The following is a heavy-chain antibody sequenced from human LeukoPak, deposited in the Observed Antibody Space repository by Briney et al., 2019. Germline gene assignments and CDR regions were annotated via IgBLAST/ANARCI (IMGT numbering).Heavy chain of an antibody. V-gene: IGHV4-39*01. CDR1: GGSISSSSYY. J-gene: IGHJ6*03. CDR2: IYYSGST. D-gene: IGHD3-16*02. Sequence: SETLSLTCTVSGGSISSSSYYWGWIRQPPGKGLEWIGSIYYSGSTYYNPSLKSRVTISVDTSKNQFSLKLSSVTAADTAVYYCARIRGVISYYYYYMDVWGKGTTVTISS. CDR3: ARIRGVISYYYYYMDV.